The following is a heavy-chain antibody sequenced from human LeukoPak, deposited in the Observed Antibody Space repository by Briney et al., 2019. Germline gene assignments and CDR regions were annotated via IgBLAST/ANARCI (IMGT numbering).Heavy chain of an antibody. Sequence: GSLRLSCEASGFTFSTYGINWVRQAPGKGLEWIGEINHSGSTNYNPSLKSRVTISVDTSKNQFSLKLSSVTAADTAVYYCARGRSSIAVAGTSQTFDYWGQGTLVTVSS. CDR2: INHSGST. D-gene: IGHD6-19*01. CDR3: ARGRSSIAVAGTSQTFDY. CDR1: GFTFSTYG. V-gene: IGHV4-34*01. J-gene: IGHJ4*02.